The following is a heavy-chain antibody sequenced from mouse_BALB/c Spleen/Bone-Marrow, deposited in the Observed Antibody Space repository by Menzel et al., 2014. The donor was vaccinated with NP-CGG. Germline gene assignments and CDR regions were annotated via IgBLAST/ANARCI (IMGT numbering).Heavy chain of an antibody. CDR1: GFTFSSYT. V-gene: IGHV5-6-4*01. Sequence: EVKLMESGGGLVKPGGSLKLSCAASGFTFSSYTMSWVRQTPEKRLEWVATISSGGSYTYYPDSVKGRVTISRDNAKNTLYLHMSSLRSEATAMYFCTRAYKRYDEEAWFAYWGQGTLVTVSA. D-gene: IGHD2-14*01. CDR3: TRAYKRYDEEAWFAY. J-gene: IGHJ3*01. CDR2: ISSGGSYT.